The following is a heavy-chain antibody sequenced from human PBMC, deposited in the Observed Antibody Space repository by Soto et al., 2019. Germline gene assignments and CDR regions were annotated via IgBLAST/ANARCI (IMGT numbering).Heavy chain of an antibody. CDR2: ILHSGSS. V-gene: IGHV4-61*01. J-gene: IGHJ5*02. CDR1: GGSVSSATYF. Sequence: PSETLSLTCPVSGGSVSSATYFWSWVRQPPGGGLEWIPYILHSGSSMYNPSLKSRVTISLSTSKTQFSLRLTSVTAADTAVYYCARGMYKSGWNLDLWGQGIVVTVSS. CDR3: ARGMYKSGWNLDL. D-gene: IGHD6-19*01.